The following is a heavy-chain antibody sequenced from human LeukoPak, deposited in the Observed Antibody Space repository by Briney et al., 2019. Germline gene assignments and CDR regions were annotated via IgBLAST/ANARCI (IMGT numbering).Heavy chain of an antibody. CDR2: IYYSGST. J-gene: IGHJ5*02. V-gene: IGHV4-59*01. CDR3: ARTQYCSGGSCYLPYNWFDP. D-gene: IGHD2-15*01. Sequence: PSETLPLTCTVSGGSISSYYWSWLRQPPGKGLEGIGYIYYSGSTNYNPSLKSRVTISVDTSKNQFSLKLSSVTAADTAVYYCARTQYCSGGSCYLPYNWFDPWGQGTLVTVSS. CDR1: GGSISSYY.